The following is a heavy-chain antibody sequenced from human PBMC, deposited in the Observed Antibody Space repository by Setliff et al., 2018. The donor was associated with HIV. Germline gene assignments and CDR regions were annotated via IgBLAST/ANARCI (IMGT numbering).Heavy chain of an antibody. V-gene: IGHV4-39*01. D-gene: IGHD5-12*01. CDR2: VYYGGDT. CDR1: GGSMKISNYY. Sequence: PSETLSLTCAVSGGSMKISNYYWAWIRQPPGKGLEWIGSVYYGGDTYYNPSLKSRVTISADKSMKQLFLRLNYVTAADTAIYYCARRRGYGYTFDNWGQGLLVTVSS. CDR3: ARRRGYGYTFDN. J-gene: IGHJ4*02.